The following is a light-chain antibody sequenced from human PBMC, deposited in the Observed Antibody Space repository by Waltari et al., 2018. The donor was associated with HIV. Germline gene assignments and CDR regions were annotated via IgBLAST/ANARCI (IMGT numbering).Light chain of an antibody. CDR1: SSNIGNYN. J-gene: IGLJ2*01. CDR3: AAWDDSLSGV. Sequence: QSVLTQPPSASGTPGQRVTISCSGGSSNIGNYNVYWYQQFPGTAPNLLIYRNNQRPSGVPDRFSGSKSGTSASLVISGLQSEDEADYYCAAWDDSLSGVFGGGTKVTVL. CDR2: RNN. V-gene: IGLV1-47*01.